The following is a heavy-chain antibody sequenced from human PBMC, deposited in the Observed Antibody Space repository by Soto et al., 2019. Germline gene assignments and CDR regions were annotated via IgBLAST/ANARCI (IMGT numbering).Heavy chain of an antibody. V-gene: IGHV4-4*02. D-gene: IGHD3-10*01. CDR1: GGSISSSHW. J-gene: IGHJ4*02. CDR3: ASLVYSSGCYYFDY. Sequence: QVHLQESGPGLVNPSGTLTLTCAVSGGSISSSHWWGWVRQAPGKGLEWIGEIYHSGSTNYNPSLKSRITMSVDKSKNQFSVNLSSVTAADTAVYYCASLVYSSGCYYFDYWGPGTLVTVSS. CDR2: IYHSGST.